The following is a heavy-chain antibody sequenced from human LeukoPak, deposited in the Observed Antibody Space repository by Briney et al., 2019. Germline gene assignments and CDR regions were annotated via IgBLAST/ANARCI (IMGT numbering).Heavy chain of an antibody. D-gene: IGHD3-22*01. CDR1: GGSFSSYY. V-gene: IGHV4-4*07. J-gene: IGHJ5*02. Sequence: KPSETLSLTCAVYGGSFSSYYWSWIRQPAGKGLEWIGRIYTSGSTNYNPSLKSRVTMSVDTSKNQFSLKLSSVTAADTAVYYCARDHDSIYDSSGPMRWGDWFDPWGQGTLVTVSS. CDR2: IYTSGST. CDR3: ARDHDSIYDSSGPMRWGDWFDP.